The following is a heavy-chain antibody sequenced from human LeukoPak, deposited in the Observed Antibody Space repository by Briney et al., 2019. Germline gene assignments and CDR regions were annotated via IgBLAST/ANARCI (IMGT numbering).Heavy chain of an antibody. CDR1: GFTFSSYA. J-gene: IGHJ4*02. D-gene: IGHD6-6*01. V-gene: IGHV3-23*01. CDR3: AKGKFLYSSSSIFDY. Sequence: GGSLRLSCAASGFTFSSYAMSWVRQAPGKGLEWVSAISGSGGSTYYADSVKGRFTISRDNSKNTLSLQMKSLRAEDTAVYYCAKGKFLYSSSSIFDYWGQGTLVTVSS. CDR2: ISGSGGST.